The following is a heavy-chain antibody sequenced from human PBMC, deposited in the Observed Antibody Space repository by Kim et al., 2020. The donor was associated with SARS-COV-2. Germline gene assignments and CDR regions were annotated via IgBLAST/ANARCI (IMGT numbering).Heavy chain of an antibody. J-gene: IGHJ6*02. CDR2: IYYSGST. V-gene: IGHV4-39*01. CDR1: GDSLSSSYYY. CDR3: ARQGGNQESGTRYYYYYYGMDV. D-gene: IGHD6-13*01. Sequence: SETLSLTCTVSGDSLSSSYYYWVWIRQPPGKGLQWIGSIYYSGSTYYDPSLKSRLTISVDRSKNQFSLELNSVTAIDTAVYYCARQGGNQESGTRYYYYYYGMDVWGQGTTVTVSS.